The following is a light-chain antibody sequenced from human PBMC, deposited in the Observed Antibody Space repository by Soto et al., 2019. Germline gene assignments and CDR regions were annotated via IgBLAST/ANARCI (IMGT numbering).Light chain of an antibody. CDR2: QDT. J-gene: IGLJ2*01. Sequence: SYELTQPPSVSVSPGQTASIACFGDKLGDKYASWYQRKPGQSPVLVIYQDTKRPSGIPERFSGSNSGNTATLTISGTQAMDEADYCCQAWDSSTVVFGGGTKLTVL. CDR3: QAWDSSTVV. V-gene: IGLV3-1*01. CDR1: KLGDKY.